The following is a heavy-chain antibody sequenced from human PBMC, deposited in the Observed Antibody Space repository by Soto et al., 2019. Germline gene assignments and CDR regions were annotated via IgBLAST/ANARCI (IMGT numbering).Heavy chain of an antibody. CDR2: IYYSGST. Sequence: QVQLQESGPGLVKPSETLSLTCTVSGGSISSYYWSWIRQPPGKGLEWIGYIYYSGSTNYNPSLKSRVTISVDTSKNQFSLKPSSVTAADTAVYYCARYGSGSSVWFDPWGQGTLVTVSS. CDR1: GGSISSYY. J-gene: IGHJ5*02. CDR3: ARYGSGSSVWFDP. D-gene: IGHD3-10*01. V-gene: IGHV4-59*01.